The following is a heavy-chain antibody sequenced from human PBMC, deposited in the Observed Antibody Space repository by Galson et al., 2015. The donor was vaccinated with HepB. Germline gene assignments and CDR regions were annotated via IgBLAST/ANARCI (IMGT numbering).Heavy chain of an antibody. CDR1: GFTFSDYW. CDR3: ARGASNSFHI. J-gene: IGHJ3*02. Sequence: SLRLSCAASGFTFSDYWMDWIRQAPGKGLEWVASTKPDGSEKYYADSVKGRFTISRDNAKNSLFLQMNSLRVEDTAVYYCARGASNSFHIWGQGAMVTVSS. D-gene: IGHD5-24*01. CDR2: TKPDGSEK. V-gene: IGHV3-7*01.